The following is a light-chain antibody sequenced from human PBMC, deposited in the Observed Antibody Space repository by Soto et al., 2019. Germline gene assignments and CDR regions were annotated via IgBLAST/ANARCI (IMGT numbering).Light chain of an antibody. J-gene: IGLJ2*01. Sequence: SVLTQPASVSGSPGQSITISCTGTSSDIGAYNFVSWYQQHPGKAPKLMLYDVNIRPSGVSNRFSGSKSGNTASLTISGLQAEDEADYYCTSWTTSTTMIFGGWTKLTVL. CDR1: SSDIGAYNF. CDR2: DVN. CDR3: TSWTTSTTMI. V-gene: IGLV2-14*03.